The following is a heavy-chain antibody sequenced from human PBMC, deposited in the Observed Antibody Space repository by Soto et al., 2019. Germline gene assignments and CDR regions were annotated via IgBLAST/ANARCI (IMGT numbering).Heavy chain of an antibody. D-gene: IGHD5-18*01. CDR2: MSATSGHR. J-gene: IGHJ4*02. Sequence: EVQLEESGGGLVQPGGSLRLSCTASGFTFSRYNMNWVRQAPGKGLEWVSFMSATSGHRYYADSVEGRFTISRDNARSSLYLQMNSLRDEDTAVYYCVRAFNGNSYGYGYWGQGTQVTVSS. CDR1: GFTFSRYN. CDR3: VRAFNGNSYGYGY. V-gene: IGHV3-48*02.